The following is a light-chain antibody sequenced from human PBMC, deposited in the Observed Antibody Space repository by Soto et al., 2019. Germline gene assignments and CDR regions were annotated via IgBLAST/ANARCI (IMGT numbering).Light chain of an antibody. V-gene: IGLV2-11*01. CDR3: SSYAGSYPYV. CDR1: SSDVGDYKY. Sequence: QSVLTQPRSVSGSPGQSVTISCTGTSSDVGDYKYVSWYRQHPGKAPKLIIYDVSERPSGVPDRFSGSKSGNTASLTISGLQAEDEADYYCSSYAGSYPYVFGTGTKVTVL. CDR2: DVS. J-gene: IGLJ1*01.